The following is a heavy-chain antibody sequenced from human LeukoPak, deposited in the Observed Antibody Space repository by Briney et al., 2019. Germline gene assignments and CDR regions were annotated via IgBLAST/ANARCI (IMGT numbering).Heavy chain of an antibody. V-gene: IGHV4-39*07. CDR2: INHSGST. CDR3: ARSAVVTTNNWFDP. J-gene: IGHJ5*02. CDR1: GGSISSGDYY. D-gene: IGHD2-21*02. Sequence: PSETLSLTCTVSGGSISSGDYYWSWIRQPPGKGLEWIGEINHSGSTNYNPSLKSRVTISVDTSKNQFSLKLSSVTAADTAVYYCARSAVVTTNNWFDPWGQGTLVTVSS.